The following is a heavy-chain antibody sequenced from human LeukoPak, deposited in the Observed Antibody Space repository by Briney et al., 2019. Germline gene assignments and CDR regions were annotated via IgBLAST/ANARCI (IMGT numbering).Heavy chain of an antibody. CDR3: ARDHFSFKIAAAGTIDY. CDR1: GFTFSSYA. Sequence: GGSLRLSCAASGFTFSSYAMHWVRQAPGKGLEWVAVISYDGSNKYYADSVKGRFTISRDNSKNTLYLQMNSLRAEDTAVYYCARDHFSFKIAAAGTIDYWGQGTLVTVSS. CDR2: ISYDGSNK. D-gene: IGHD6-13*01. V-gene: IGHV3-30-3*01. J-gene: IGHJ4*02.